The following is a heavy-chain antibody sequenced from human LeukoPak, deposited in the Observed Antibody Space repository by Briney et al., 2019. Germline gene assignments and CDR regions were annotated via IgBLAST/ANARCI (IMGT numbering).Heavy chain of an antibody. CDR1: SGSLSDYY. D-gene: IGHD3-22*01. CDR3: GRYYDSSGYSPISY. Sequence: PSETLSLTCTVSSGSLSDYYWNWIRQPPGKGLEWIGNIYHSGTTNHNPSLKSRVTISIDTSKKQFSLKLRSVTTADTAMYFCGRYYDSSGYSPISYWGQGIPVTVSS. J-gene: IGHJ4*02. V-gene: IGHV4-59*01. CDR2: IYHSGTT.